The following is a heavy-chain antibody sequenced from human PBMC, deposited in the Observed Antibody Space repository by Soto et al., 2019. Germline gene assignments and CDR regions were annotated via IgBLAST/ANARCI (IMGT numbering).Heavy chain of an antibody. CDR3: ASYITYYYDSSRSIFDN. D-gene: IGHD3-22*01. CDR2: IYYSGST. Sequence: PSETLSLTCTVSGGSISSSSYYWGWIRQPPGKGLEWIGSIYYSGSTYYNPSLKSRVTISVDTSKNQFSLKLSSVTAADTAVYYCASYITYYYDSSRSIFDNWGKESLVIV. J-gene: IGHJ4*02. V-gene: IGHV4-39*01. CDR1: GGSISSSSYY.